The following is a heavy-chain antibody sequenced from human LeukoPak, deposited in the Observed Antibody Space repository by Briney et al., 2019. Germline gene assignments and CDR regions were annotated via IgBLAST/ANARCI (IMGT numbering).Heavy chain of an antibody. CDR3: ATAPGWSRRPHVSAGAFDI. CDR2: IYGGGTT. J-gene: IGHJ3*02. Sequence: GGSLRLSCAASGFTFSNAWMNWVRQAPGKGLECVSVIYGGGTTYNADSVRGRFTVSRDNSKNTLSLQMNSLRAEDTAVYYCATAPGWSRRPHVSAGAFDIRGQGTVVTVSS. V-gene: IGHV3-53*01. CDR1: GFTFSNAW. D-gene: IGHD1-14*01.